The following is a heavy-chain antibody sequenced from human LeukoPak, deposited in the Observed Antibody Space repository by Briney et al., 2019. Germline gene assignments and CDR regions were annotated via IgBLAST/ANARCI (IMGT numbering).Heavy chain of an antibody. CDR1: GFTFSSYG. J-gene: IGHJ4*02. V-gene: IGHV3-30*18. CDR2: ISYDGSNK. D-gene: IGHD6-19*01. CDR3: AKDSPTVAGSLGY. Sequence: GRSLRLSCAASGFTFSSYGMHWVRQAPGKGLEWVAVISYDGSNKYYADSVKGRFTISRDNSKNTLYLQMNSLRAEDTAVYYCAKDSPTVAGSLGYWGQGTLVTVSS.